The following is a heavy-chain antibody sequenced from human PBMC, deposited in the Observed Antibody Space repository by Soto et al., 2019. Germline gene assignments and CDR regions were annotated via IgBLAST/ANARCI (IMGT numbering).Heavy chain of an antibody. D-gene: IGHD3-10*01. V-gene: IGHV4-59*08. CDR3: ARQGFGDLHSLVDI. J-gene: IGHJ6*02. Sequence: QVQLQESGPGLVKPSETLSLTCTISGGPMNNYYCSWFRQPRGQGLEWIGYMGYNGFTRYNPSLRSRDANSLDTAKTQFSLNLSSVTAADTALYYCARQGFGDLHSLVDIWGQGITVTVSS. CDR1: GGPMNNYY. CDR2: MGYNGFT.